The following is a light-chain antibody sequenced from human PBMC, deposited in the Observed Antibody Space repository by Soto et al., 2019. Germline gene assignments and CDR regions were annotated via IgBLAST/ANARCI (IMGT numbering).Light chain of an antibody. CDR2: WAS. CDR1: QSVLYSSNNKNY. CDR3: QQYYRPPPP. Sequence: DIVMTQSPDSLAVSLGERATINCKSSQSVLYSSNNKNYLAWYQQKPGQPPKLLIYWASTRESGVPDRFSGSWSGSDFALTIRSLQAEDVAVYYCQQYYRPPPPFGQGTKLEIK. J-gene: IGKJ2*01. V-gene: IGKV4-1*01.